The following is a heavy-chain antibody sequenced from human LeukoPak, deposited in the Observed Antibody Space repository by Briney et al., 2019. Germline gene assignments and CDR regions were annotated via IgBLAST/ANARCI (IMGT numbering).Heavy chain of an antibody. CDR1: GGSISSSDSSY. CDR3: ARHMKYYYYYMDV. V-gene: IGHV4-39*01. Sequence: SETLSLTCTVSGGSISSSDSSYWGWIRQPPGKGLEWIGSVYYSGSTYYNPSLNSRVTTSVDTSKNQFSLKLSPVTAADTAVYYCARHMKYYYYYMDVWGKGTTVTVSS. D-gene: IGHD3-16*01. CDR2: VYYSGST. J-gene: IGHJ6*03.